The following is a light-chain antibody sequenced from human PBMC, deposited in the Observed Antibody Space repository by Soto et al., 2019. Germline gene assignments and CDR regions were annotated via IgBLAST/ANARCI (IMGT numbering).Light chain of an antibody. V-gene: IGLV2-14*01. J-gene: IGLJ1*01. CDR2: AVS. CDR1: SSDVGGYNY. CDR3: SSYTSTSTPYV. Sequence: QSVLTQPASVSGSPGQSITISCTGTSSDVGGYNYVSWYQQHPGKAPKLMIYAVSTRPSGVSNRFSGSKSGNTASLTISGLQAEDEADYYCSSYTSTSTPYVFGTGTKLTVL.